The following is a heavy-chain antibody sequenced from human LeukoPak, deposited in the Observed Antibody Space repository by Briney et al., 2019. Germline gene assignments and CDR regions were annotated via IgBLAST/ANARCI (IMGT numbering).Heavy chain of an antibody. Sequence: GGSLRLSCAASGFTFSNYNMNWVRQAPGKAMDWVSSITSSGTYIFYADSVKGRFTTSRDNAKNSLYLQMDSLGPEDTAVYYCARDPYSGNYGNDYYYYMDVWGKGTTVTISS. CDR2: ITSSGTYI. CDR3: ARDPYSGNYGNDYYYYMDV. CDR1: GFTFSNYN. J-gene: IGHJ6*03. V-gene: IGHV3-21*01. D-gene: IGHD1-26*01.